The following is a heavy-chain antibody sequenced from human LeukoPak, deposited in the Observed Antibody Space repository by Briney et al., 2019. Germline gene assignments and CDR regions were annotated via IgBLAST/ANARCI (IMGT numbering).Heavy chain of an antibody. CDR3: ATNDYDFWSGYSTSNNWFGP. D-gene: IGHD3-3*01. CDR1: GYDFARKW. J-gene: IGHJ5*02. Sequence: GESLKISCKTSGYDFARKWIGWVRQVPGKGLEWMGFIYPGDSDTRYNPSFQGQVTISADKSISTTYLQWTSLKASDTAMYYCATNDYDFWSGYSTSNNWFGPWGQGTLVTVSS. CDR2: IYPGDSDT. V-gene: IGHV5-51*01.